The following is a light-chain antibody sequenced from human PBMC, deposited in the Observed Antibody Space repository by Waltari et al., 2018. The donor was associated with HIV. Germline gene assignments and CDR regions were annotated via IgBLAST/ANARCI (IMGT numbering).Light chain of an antibody. CDR2: EVD. V-gene: IGLV2-14*01. J-gene: IGLJ2*01. Sequence: QSALTQPASVSGSPGQSITISCTGTSSDVGGYNYVSWYQKQHPGTAPKLLIYEVDNRPAGVSARFLGSKSGNTASLTISGLQAEDEADFSCSSCTTNNTVIFGGGTKLTVL. CDR3: SSCTTNNTVI. CDR1: SSDVGGYNY.